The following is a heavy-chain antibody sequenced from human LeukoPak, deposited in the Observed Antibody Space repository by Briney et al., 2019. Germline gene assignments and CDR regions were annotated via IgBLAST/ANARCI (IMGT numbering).Heavy chain of an antibody. CDR1: GFTYSSYD. D-gene: IGHD2-15*01. CDR2: IGTAGDT. Sequence: GGSLRLSCAASGFTYSSYDMHWVRQATGKGLEWVSAIGTAGDTYYPGSVKGRFTISRENAKNSLYLQMNSLRAGDTAVYYCARGYCSGGSCLYYFDYWGQGTLVTVSS. CDR3: ARGYCSGGSCLYYFDY. J-gene: IGHJ4*02. V-gene: IGHV3-13*01.